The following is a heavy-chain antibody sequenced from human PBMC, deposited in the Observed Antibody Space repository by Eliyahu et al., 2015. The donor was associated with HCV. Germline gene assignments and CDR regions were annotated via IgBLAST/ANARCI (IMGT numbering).Heavy chain of an antibody. CDR1: GXPISSGDYF. D-gene: IGHD2-15*01. J-gene: IGHJ6*02. V-gene: IGHV4-31*03. CDR2: ISYTGNT. Sequence: QVQLQVSGPGLVKPSQTLSLPCTVAGXPISSGDYFWTWXRQHPXKGLEWIGYISYTGNTHYNPSLRSRITISLDTSMNQFSLKLSSVTAADTAVYFCARVVVVAAKYAMDVWGQGTTVTVSS. CDR3: ARVVVVAAKYAMDV.